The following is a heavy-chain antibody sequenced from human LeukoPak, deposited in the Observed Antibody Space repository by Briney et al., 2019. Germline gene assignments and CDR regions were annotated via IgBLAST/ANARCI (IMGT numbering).Heavy chain of an antibody. D-gene: IGHD2-15*01. CDR1: GGSISSYY. J-gene: IGHJ3*02. CDR3: ARGLDCSGGSCPDAFDI. CDR2: IYTSGST. Sequence: SETLSLTCPVSGGSISSYYWSWIRQPAGKGLEWIGRIYTSGSTNYNPSLKSRVTMSVDTSKNQFSLKLSSVTAADTAVYYCARGLDCSGGSCPDAFDIWGQGTMVTVSS. V-gene: IGHV4-4*07.